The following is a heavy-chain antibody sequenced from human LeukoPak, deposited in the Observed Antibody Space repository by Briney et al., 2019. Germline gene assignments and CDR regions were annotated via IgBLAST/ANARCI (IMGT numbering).Heavy chain of an antibody. CDR1: GGSISSYY. Sequence: SETLSLTCTVSGGSISSYYWSWIRQPPGKGLEGIGYIYYSGSTNYNPSLKGRVSISVDTSKNQFSLKLSSVTAAATAVYYCARSVRSWYTSDSFDIWGQGTMVTVSS. CDR3: ARSVRSWYTSDSFDI. J-gene: IGHJ3*02. CDR2: IYYSGST. D-gene: IGHD2-2*02. V-gene: IGHV4-59*01.